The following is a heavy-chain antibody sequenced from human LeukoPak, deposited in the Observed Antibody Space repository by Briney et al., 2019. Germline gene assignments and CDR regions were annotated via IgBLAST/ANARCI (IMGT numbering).Heavy chain of an antibody. D-gene: IGHD6-13*01. CDR1: GYTFTGYY. V-gene: IGHV1-2*02. J-gene: IGHJ5*02. CDR3: ARVPRIAAAGRLYNWFDP. Sequence: ASVKVSCKASGYTFTGYYMHWVRQAAGPGLEWMGWINPNSGGTNYAQKFQGRVIMTRDTAISTAYMEMSRLRSDDTAVYYCARVPRIAAAGRLYNWFDPWGQGTLVTVSS. CDR2: INPNSGGT.